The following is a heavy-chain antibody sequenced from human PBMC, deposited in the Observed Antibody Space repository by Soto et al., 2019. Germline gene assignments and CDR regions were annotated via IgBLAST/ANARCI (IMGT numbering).Heavy chain of an antibody. Sequence: PGGSLRLSCAASGFTFSSYAMHWVRQAPGKGLEWVSYISSSGSTIYYADSVKGRFTISRDNAKNSLYLQMNSLRAEDTAVYYCARDRHYYDSSGCPVYWGQGTLVTVSS. CDR2: ISSSGSTI. V-gene: IGHV3-48*04. CDR1: GFTFSSYA. CDR3: ARDRHYYDSSGCPVY. D-gene: IGHD3-22*01. J-gene: IGHJ4*02.